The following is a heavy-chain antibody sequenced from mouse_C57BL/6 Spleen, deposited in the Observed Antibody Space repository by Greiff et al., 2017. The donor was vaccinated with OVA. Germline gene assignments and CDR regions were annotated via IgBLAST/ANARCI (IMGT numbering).Heavy chain of an antibody. V-gene: IGHV5-4*01. CDR2: ISDGGSYT. CDR3: ARDYDYDYYFDY. Sequence: EVKLVESGGGLVKPGGSLKLSCAASGFTFSSYAMSWVRQTPEKRLECVATISDGGSYTYYPDNVKGRFTISRDNAKNNLYLQMSHLKSEDTAMYYCARDYDYDYYFDYWGQGTTLTVSS. J-gene: IGHJ2*01. D-gene: IGHD2-4*01. CDR1: GFTFSSYA.